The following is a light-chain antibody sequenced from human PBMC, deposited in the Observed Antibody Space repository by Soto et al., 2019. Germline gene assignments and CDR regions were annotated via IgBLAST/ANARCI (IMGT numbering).Light chain of an antibody. V-gene: IGKV3-20*01. CDR3: QQWRT. CDR2: GAS. CDR1: QSVSSSY. Sequence: IVLTQSPGTLSLSPGERAALSCRASQSVSSSYLAWDQQKSGQAPRLLIYGASSMATGIPDRFSGSGSGPDFTLTISRLEPDDFSVYYCQQWRTFGPGTKVDIK. J-gene: IGKJ3*01.